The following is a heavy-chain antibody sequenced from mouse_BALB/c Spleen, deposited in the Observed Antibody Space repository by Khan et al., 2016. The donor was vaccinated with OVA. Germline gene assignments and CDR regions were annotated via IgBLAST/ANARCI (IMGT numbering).Heavy chain of an antibody. J-gene: IGHJ3*01. Sequence: EVELVESGGGLVKPGGSLKLSCAASGFTFSNYAMSWVRQTPEKRLEWVASISSGGSTYYPDSVKGRFTISRDNARTILYLQMSSLRSEDPAMYYSARDDWFAFWGQGTLVTVSA. CDR3: ARDDWFAF. D-gene: IGHD2-3*01. V-gene: IGHV5-6-5*01. CDR1: GFTFSNYA. CDR2: ISSGGST.